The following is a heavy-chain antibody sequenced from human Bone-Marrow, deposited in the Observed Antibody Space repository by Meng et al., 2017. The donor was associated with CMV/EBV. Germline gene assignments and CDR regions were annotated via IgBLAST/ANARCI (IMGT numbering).Heavy chain of an antibody. CDR3: ARGDVYYNFWSGYSHQ. V-gene: IGHV4-34*01. J-gene: IGHJ4*02. D-gene: IGHD3-3*01. CDR1: GGSFSGYY. Sequence: SETLSLTCFVYGGSFSGYYWSWIRQSPGKGLEWIGEVAHTGSTNYDSSLKSRVTMSVDTSKNQFSLKLTSVTAADTAVYYCARGDVYYNFWSGYSHQWGQGTLVTVSS. CDR2: VAHTGST.